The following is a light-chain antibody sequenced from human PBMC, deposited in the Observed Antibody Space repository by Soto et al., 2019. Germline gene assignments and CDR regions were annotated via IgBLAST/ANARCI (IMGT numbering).Light chain of an antibody. CDR1: QSISSW. CDR2: DAS. V-gene: IGKV1-5*01. Sequence: DIQMTQSPSTLSASVGDRVTITCRASQSISSWLAWYQQKPGKAPKLLIYDASSLASGVPSRFSGSGAGTEFTLTISILQPDDFATYYRQQYNTYSGTFGQGTKVEIK. J-gene: IGKJ1*01. CDR3: QQYNTYSGT.